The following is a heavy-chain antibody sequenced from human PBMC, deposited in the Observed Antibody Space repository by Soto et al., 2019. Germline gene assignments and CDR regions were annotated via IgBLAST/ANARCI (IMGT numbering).Heavy chain of an antibody. CDR2: IYYSGST. J-gene: IGHJ4*02. Sequence: SETLSLTCTVSGGSISSYYWSWIRQPPGKGLEWIGYIYYSGSTNYNPSLKSRVTISVDTSKNQFSLKLSSVTAADTAVYYCARSCSSTSCNFDYWGQGTLVTVCS. CDR1: GGSISSYY. CDR3: ARSCSSTSCNFDY. V-gene: IGHV4-59*01. D-gene: IGHD2-2*01.